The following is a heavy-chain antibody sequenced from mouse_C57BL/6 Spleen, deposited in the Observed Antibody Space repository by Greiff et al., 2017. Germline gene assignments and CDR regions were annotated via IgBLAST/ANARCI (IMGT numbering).Heavy chain of an antibody. CDR3: ARKVFFLFAY. CDR1: GYTFTDYY. V-gene: IGHV1-76*01. J-gene: IGHJ3*01. CDR2: IYPGSGNT. Sequence: QVQLQQSGAELVRPGASVKLSCKASGYTFTDYYINWVKQRPGQGLEWIARIYPGSGNTYYNEKFKGKATLTAEKSSSTAYMQLSSLTSEDSAVYFCARKVFFLFAYWGQGTLVTVSA.